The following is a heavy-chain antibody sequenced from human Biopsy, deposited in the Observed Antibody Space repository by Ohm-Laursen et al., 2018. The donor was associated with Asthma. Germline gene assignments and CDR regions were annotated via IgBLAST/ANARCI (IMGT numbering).Heavy chain of an antibody. CDR1: GYTFIHFA. D-gene: IGHD3-9*01. CDR2: INAGDGNT. CDR3: ARTYYDFLTGQVNDAFAL. Sequence: SAKASCKVSGYTFIHFAIHWVRQAPGQRLEWMGWINAGDGNTKYSQKFQGRVTITRDTSASTAYMDLRSLRSEDTAMSYCARTYYDFLTGQVNDAFALWGQGTMVTVSS. V-gene: IGHV1-3*01. J-gene: IGHJ3*01.